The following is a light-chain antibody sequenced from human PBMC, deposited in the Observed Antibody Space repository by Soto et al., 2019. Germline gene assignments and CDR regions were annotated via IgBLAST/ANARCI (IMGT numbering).Light chain of an antibody. J-gene: IGLJ2*01. Sequence: QSALTQPASVSGSPGQSITISCTGSSSDVGGYNYVSWYQQHPGKAPKLMIYEVSHRPSGISSRFSGSKSGATASLTISRLQTEDEAHYFCGSYTSAHTLEGIVFGGGTKVTVL. CDR3: GSYTSAHTLEGIV. CDR1: SSDVGGYNY. V-gene: IGLV2-14*01. CDR2: EVS.